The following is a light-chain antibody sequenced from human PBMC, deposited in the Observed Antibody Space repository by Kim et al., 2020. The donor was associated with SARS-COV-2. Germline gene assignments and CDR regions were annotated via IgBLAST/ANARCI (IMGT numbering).Light chain of an antibody. J-gene: IGLJ2*01. CDR2: EDS. CDR3: QEWDSSTVV. CDR1: KLGDKS. Sequence: SEAPGKPASIPSSVDKLGDKSPCLYQQKPGQSPVPVIYEDSKRTSGSPERFSGSNSGNTAILTISGPQARDEADFYCQEWDSSTVVFGGGTQLTVL. V-gene: IGLV3-1*01.